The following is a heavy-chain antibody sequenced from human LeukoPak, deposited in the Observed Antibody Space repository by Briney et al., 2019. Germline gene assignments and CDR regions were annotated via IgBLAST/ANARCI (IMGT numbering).Heavy chain of an antibody. CDR1: GLTVSSNY. Sequence: GSLRLSCVVSGLTVSSNYMHWIRQPPGKGLEWIGYIYYSGSTNYNPSLKSRVTISVDTSKNQFSLKLSSVTAADTAVYYCARHPAAAAPFDYWGQGTLVTVSS. J-gene: IGHJ4*02. D-gene: IGHD6-13*01. CDR3: ARHPAAAAPFDY. CDR2: IYYSGST. V-gene: IGHV4-59*02.